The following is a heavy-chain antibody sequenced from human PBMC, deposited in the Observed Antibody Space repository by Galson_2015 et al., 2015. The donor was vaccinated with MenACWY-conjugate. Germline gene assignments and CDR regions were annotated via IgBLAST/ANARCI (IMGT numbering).Heavy chain of an antibody. V-gene: IGHV4-59*01. CDR1: GGSISSYY. J-gene: IGHJ6*02. CDR2: IYYSGST. D-gene: IGHD2-2*01. CDR3: ARETQYQLPQYGMDV. Sequence: ETLSLTCTVSGGSISSYYWSWIRQPPGKGLEWIGYIYYSGSTNYNPSLKSRVTISVDTSKNQFSLKLSSVTAADTAVYYCARETQYQLPQYGMDVWGQGTTVTVSS.